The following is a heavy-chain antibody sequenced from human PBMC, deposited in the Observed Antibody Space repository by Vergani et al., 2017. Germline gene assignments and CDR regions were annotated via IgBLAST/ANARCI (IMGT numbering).Heavy chain of an antibody. D-gene: IGHD6-25*01. CDR3: ASYPYRSGPGHFDY. CDR2: FYHSGST. CDR1: GGSISRSNW. V-gene: IGHV4-4*03. Sequence: QVQLQESGPGLVKPLGTLCLSCAVSGGSISRSNWWSWFRRPPGKGLGWIGEFYHSGSTNYNPSLKSPVTISIDKSKNQFSLKLGSVTAADSAVYYCASYPYRSGPGHFDYWGQGTLVTVSS. J-gene: IGHJ4*02.